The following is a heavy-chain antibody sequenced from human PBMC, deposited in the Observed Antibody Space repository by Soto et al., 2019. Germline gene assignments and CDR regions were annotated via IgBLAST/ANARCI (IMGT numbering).Heavy chain of an antibody. D-gene: IGHD2-15*01. CDR2: IYTTGST. Sequence: WTWIRQHPVKGRVWIGYIYTTGSTYNPSLRSRLTISVDTSKNQFSLKLNSVTAADTAVYYCASRRGGSRLVLYPDYYGMDVWGRGTTVTVSS. V-gene: IGHV4-31*02. J-gene: IGHJ6*02. CDR3: ASRRGGSRLVLYPDYYGMDV.